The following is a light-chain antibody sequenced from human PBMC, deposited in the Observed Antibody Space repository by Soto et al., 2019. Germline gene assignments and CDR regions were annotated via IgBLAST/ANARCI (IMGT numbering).Light chain of an antibody. Sequence: QSVLTQPASVSGSPGQSIAISCTGTSSDVGSYNYVSWYQQHPGKAPKLMIYDVSNRPSGVSDRFSGSKSGNTAFLTISGLQAEDEADYFCNSYTSSSTYVFGTGTKVTVL. CDR3: NSYTSSSTYV. J-gene: IGLJ1*01. CDR1: SSDVGSYNY. V-gene: IGLV2-14*03. CDR2: DVS.